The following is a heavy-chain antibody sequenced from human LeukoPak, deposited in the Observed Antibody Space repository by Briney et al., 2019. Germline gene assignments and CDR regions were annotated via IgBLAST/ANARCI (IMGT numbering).Heavy chain of an antibody. CDR1: GVIFSSFA. D-gene: IGHD3-22*01. Sequence: GGSLRLSCAASGVIFSSFAMHWVRQAPGKGLEWVSYISRSSNTIYYADSVKGRFTISRDNPKNALFLQMNSLRPEDTAVYFCAKRGVVIRVILVGFHKEANYFDSWGQGALVTVSS. CDR3: AKRGVVIRVILVGFHKEANYFDS. V-gene: IGHV3-48*01. CDR2: ISRSSNTI. J-gene: IGHJ4*02.